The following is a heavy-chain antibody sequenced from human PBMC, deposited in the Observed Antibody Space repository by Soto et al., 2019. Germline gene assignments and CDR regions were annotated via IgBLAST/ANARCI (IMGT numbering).Heavy chain of an antibody. V-gene: IGHV4-39*01. CDR3: ARSDRGGNGGKSSPF. J-gene: IGHJ4*02. Sequence: PSETLSLTCTVSAASSGRSSYFWGWIRQPPGKGLEWIGSLYYSGSAYYNPSLYSRVTISADTSKNLLSLKLRSVTAADTAVYYCARSDRGGNGGKSSPFWGQGTLVTVSS. CDR2: LYYSGSA. CDR1: AASSGRSSYF. D-gene: IGHD5-12*01.